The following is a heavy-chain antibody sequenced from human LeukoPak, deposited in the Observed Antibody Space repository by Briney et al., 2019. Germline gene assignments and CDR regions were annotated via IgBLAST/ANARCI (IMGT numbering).Heavy chain of an antibody. J-gene: IGHJ4*02. CDR3: ARPRFWSGYYEGGSFDY. D-gene: IGHD3-3*01. V-gene: IGHV1-2*02. CDR2: INPNSGGT. Sequence: ASVKVSCKASGYSFTGYYMHWVRQAPGQGLEWMGWINPNSGGTNYAQKFQGRVTMTRDTSISTAYMELSRLRSDDTAVYYCARPRFWSGYYEGGSFDYWGQGTLVTVSS. CDR1: GYSFTGYY.